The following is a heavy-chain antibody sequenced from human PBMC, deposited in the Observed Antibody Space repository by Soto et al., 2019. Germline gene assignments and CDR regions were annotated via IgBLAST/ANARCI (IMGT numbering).Heavy chain of an antibody. CDR1: GFTFSTYS. CDR2: ISSSSSTI. D-gene: IGHD1-1*01. CDR3: ASEVAESSGKGYYYYYMDV. J-gene: IGHJ6*03. V-gene: IGHV3-48*01. Sequence: EVQLVESGGGLVQPGGSLRLSCAASGFTFSTYSMKWVRQAPGKGLEWVSYISSSSSTIYYADSVRGRFTISRDNAKNSLYLQMNSLRAEDTAVYFCASEVAESSGKGYYYYYMDVWGNGTTVTVSS.